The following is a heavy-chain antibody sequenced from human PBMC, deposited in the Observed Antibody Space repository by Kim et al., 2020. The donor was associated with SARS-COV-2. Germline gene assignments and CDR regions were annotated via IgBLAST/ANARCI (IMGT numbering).Heavy chain of an antibody. V-gene: IGHV3-21*01. J-gene: IGHJ4*02. CDR1: GFTFSSYS. D-gene: IGHD3-22*01. CDR2: ISSSSSYI. CDR3: ARDVYDSSGSYYFDY. Sequence: GGSLRLSCAASGFTFSSYSMNWVRQAPGKGLEWVSSISSSSSYIYYADSVKGRFTISRDNAKNSLYLQMNSLRAEDTAVYYCARDVYDSSGSYYFDYWGQGTLVTVSS.